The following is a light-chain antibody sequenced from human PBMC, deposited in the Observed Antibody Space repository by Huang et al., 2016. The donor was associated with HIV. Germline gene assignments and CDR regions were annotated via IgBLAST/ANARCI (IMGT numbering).Light chain of an antibody. Sequence: EIVLTQSPGTLSLSPGERATLSCRASQSVGRNVGWYQQKAGHTPRLVIYDASPRATGIPARFSGSGSGTDFTLTISSLEPEDVAVYYCQQRDSFGQGTRLDIK. CDR2: DAS. CDR1: QSVGRN. CDR3: QQRDS. J-gene: IGKJ5*01. V-gene: IGKV3-11*01.